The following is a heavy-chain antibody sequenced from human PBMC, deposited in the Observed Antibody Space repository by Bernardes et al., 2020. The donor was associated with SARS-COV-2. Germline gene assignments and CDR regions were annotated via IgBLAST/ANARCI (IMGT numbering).Heavy chain of an antibody. V-gene: IGHV3-23*01. CDR2: ISGSGGST. Sequence: GLSLRLSCAASGFTFSSYAMSWVRQAPGKGLEWVSAISGSGGSTYYADSVKGRFTISRDNSKNTLYLQMNSLRAEDTAVYYCAKDTTRYDILTGCDYWGQGTLVTVSS. CDR1: GFTFSSYA. CDR3: AKDTTRYDILTGCDY. J-gene: IGHJ4*02. D-gene: IGHD3-9*01.